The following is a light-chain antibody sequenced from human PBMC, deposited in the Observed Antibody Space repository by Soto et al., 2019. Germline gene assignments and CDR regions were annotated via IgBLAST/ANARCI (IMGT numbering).Light chain of an antibody. Sequence: DIQLTQSPSSLSASVGDKVTITCRASQSIRSYLNWVQQKPGKAPKLLIYDASSLQTGVPSRFSGSGSGTDFTLTISSLQPEDFATYFCQQSYTLPLTFGGGTKVDIK. CDR1: QSIRSY. CDR3: QQSYTLPLT. J-gene: IGKJ4*01. V-gene: IGKV1-39*01. CDR2: DAS.